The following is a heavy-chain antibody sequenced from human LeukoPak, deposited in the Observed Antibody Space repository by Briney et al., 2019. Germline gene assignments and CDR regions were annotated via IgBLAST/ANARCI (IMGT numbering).Heavy chain of an antibody. V-gene: IGHV3-30-3*01. CDR3: ARGDLYYDILTGYYY. J-gene: IGHJ4*02. D-gene: IGHD3-9*01. CDR1: GFTFSSYA. CDR2: ISYDGSNK. Sequence: GGSLRLSCAASGFTFSSYAMHWVRQAPGKGLEWVAVISYDGSNKYYADSVKGRFTISRDNSKNTLYLQMNSLRAEDTAVYYCARGDLYYDILTGYYYWGQGTLVTVSS.